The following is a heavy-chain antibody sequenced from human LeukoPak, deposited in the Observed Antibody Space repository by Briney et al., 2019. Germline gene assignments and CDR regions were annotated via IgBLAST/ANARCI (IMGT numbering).Heavy chain of an antibody. D-gene: IGHD6-13*01. CDR1: GGTFSSYA. CDR2: IIPIFGTP. J-gene: IGHJ4*02. V-gene: IGHV1-69*06. Sequence: SVKVSCKASGGTFSSYAISWVRQAPGQGLEWMGGIIPIFGTPNYAQNFQGRVTITADTSTNTAYMELSSLRSGDTAVYYCARGDTLYGSSAHAGYWGQGTLVTVSS. CDR3: ARGDTLYGSSAHAGY.